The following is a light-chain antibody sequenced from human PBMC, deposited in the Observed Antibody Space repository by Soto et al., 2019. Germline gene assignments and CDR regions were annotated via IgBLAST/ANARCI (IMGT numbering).Light chain of an antibody. V-gene: IGKV1-5*03. CDR1: QSISSW. J-gene: IGKJ2*01. Sequence: DIQMTQSPSTLSASIGDRVTITCRASQSVSQSISSWLAWFQQKPGRPPKLLIYKASTLETRVSSRFSGSGSGTEFTLTISSLQPDDFATYYCQQYKSYPYTFGQGTKLEIK. CDR2: KAS. CDR3: QQYKSYPYT.